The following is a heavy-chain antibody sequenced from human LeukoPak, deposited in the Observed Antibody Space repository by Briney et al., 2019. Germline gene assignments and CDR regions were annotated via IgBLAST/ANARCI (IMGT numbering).Heavy chain of an antibody. V-gene: IGHV3-48*01. J-gene: IGHJ4*02. CDR1: GFTLSSYS. CDR3: ARDQEQRGLKGYFDY. CDR2: ISSSSSTI. Sequence: GGSLRLSCAASGFTLSSYSMNWVRQAPGKGLEWVSYISSSSSTIYYADSVKGRFTISRDNAKNSLYLQMNSLRAEDTAVYYCARDQEQRGLKGYFDYWGQGTLVTVSS. D-gene: IGHD1-26*01.